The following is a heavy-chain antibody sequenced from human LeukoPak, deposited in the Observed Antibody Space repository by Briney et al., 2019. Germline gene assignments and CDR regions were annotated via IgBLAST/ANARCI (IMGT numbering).Heavy chain of an antibody. CDR3: ARDVAAIAGGYMDV. CDR1: GFTFSSYS. CDR2: SGDSGSSI. D-gene: IGHD5-12*01. J-gene: IGHJ6*03. V-gene: IGHV3-21*01. Sequence: GGSLTLFCAASGFTFSSYSMHWVRQAPGKGLEWVSSSGDSGSSIFYADSVKGRFTTSRDNAKNSLYLQMNSLRAEDTAVYYCARDVAAIAGGYMDVWGKGTTVTVSS.